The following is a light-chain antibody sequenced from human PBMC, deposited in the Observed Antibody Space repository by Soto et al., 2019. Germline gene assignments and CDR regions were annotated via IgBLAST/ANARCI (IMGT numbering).Light chain of an antibody. CDR3: SSYVSYSTFVV. J-gene: IGLJ2*01. V-gene: IGLV2-14*01. CDR1: SRDVGGYNY. Sequence: QSALTQPASVSGSPGQSITISCTGTSRDVGGYNYVSWHQQHPGKAPKVIITEVSNRPSGVSGRFSGSKSGNTASLTISGLQAEDEADYYCSSYVSYSTFVVFGGGTKLTVL. CDR2: EVS.